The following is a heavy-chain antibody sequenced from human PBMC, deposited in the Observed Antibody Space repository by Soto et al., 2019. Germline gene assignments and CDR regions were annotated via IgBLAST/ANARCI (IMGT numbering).Heavy chain of an antibody. Sequence: PSETLSLTCAVYGGSFSGYYWSWIRQPPGKGLEWIGEINHSGSTNYNPSLKSRVTISVDTSKNQFSLKLSSVTAADTAVYYCARVYCSGGSCYSFHRNRLSFDYWGQGTLVTVSS. CDR3: ARVYCSGGSCYSFHRNRLSFDY. V-gene: IGHV4-34*01. D-gene: IGHD2-15*01. CDR2: INHSGST. J-gene: IGHJ4*02. CDR1: GGSFSGYY.